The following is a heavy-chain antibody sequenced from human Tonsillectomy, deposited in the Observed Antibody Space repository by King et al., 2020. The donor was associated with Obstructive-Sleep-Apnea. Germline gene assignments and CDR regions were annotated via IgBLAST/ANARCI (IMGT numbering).Heavy chain of an antibody. CDR2: IYYSGST. Sequence: QLQESGPGLVKPSETLSLTCTVSGGSISSSSYYWGWIRQPPGKGLEWIGSIYYSGSTYYNPSLKSRVTISVDTSKNQFSLKLSSVTAADTAVYYCARDHPLVDFDYWGQGTLVTVSS. D-gene: IGHD6-6*01. CDR3: ARDHPLVDFDY. V-gene: IGHV4-39*07. J-gene: IGHJ4*02. CDR1: GGSISSSSYY.